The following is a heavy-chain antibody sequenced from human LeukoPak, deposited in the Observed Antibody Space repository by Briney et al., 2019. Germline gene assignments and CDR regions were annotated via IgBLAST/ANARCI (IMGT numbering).Heavy chain of an antibody. CDR1: GFTITNHW. Sequence: GGSLRLSCEVSGFTITNHWMYWVRQAPGRGLVWVSRIKSDERSAAYADSVKGRFTISRDNAKNSLYLQMSSLRTDDTALYYCVKGDWLDFWGPGTLVTVSS. J-gene: IGHJ5*01. V-gene: IGHV3-74*03. D-gene: IGHD5-24*01. CDR2: IKSDERSA. CDR3: VKGDWLDF.